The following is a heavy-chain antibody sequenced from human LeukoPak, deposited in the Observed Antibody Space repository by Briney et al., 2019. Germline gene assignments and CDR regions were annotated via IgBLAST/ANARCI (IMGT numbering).Heavy chain of an antibody. J-gene: IGHJ6*03. CDR3: ASYDCSSTSCYSGGYYYMDV. Sequence: ASVKVSCKASGYTFTSYYMHWVRQAPGQGLEWMGIINPSGGSTSYAQKFQGRVTMTRDMSTSTVYMELSSLRSEDTAVYYCASYDCSSTSCYSGGYYYMDVWGKGTTVTVSS. CDR1: GYTFTSYY. V-gene: IGHV1-46*01. CDR2: INPSGGST. D-gene: IGHD2-2*01.